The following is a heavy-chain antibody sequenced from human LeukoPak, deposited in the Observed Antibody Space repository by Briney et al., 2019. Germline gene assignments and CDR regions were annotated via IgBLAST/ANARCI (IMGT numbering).Heavy chain of an antibody. D-gene: IGHD1-26*01. CDR3: AREGIVGATST. V-gene: IGHV4-34*01. J-gene: IGHJ4*02. CDR1: GGSISGYY. CDR2: INHSGST. Sequence: PSETLSLTCAVYGGSISGYYWSWIRQPPGKGLEWIGEINHSGSTNYNPSLKSRVTISVDTSKNQFSLKLSSVTAADTAVYYCAREGIVGATSTWGQGTLVTVSS.